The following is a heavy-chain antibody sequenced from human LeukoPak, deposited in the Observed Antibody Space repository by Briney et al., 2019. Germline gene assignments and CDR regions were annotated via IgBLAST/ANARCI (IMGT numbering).Heavy chain of an antibody. V-gene: IGHV5-51*01. D-gene: IGHD2-21*02. CDR2: IYPGDSDT. CDR1: RYSFTSYW. CDR3: ARHRTADGFKTPDI. Sequence: GESLKISCKGSRYSFTSYWIGWVRQLPGKGLEWMGIIYPGDSDTRYSPSFQGQVTSSADKSISTAYLQWSSLKASDTAMYYCARHRTADGFKTPDIWGQGTMVTVSS. J-gene: IGHJ3*02.